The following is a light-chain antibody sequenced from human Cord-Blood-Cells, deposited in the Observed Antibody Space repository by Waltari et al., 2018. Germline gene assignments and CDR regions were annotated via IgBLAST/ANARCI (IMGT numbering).Light chain of an antibody. CDR1: SSDVGGSNY. V-gene: IGLV2-14*01. Sequence: QSALTQPASVSGSPGQPITISCTGTSSDVGGSNYVSWYQQHPGKAPKLMIYDVSNRPSGVSNRLSGSKSGNTASLTISGLQAEDEADYYCSSYTSSSTLDWVFGGGTKLTVL. J-gene: IGLJ3*02. CDR3: SSYTSSSTLDWV. CDR2: DVS.